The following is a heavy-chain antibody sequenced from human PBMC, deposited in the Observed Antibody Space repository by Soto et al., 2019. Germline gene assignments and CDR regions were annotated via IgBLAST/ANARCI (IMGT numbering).Heavy chain of an antibody. V-gene: IGHV4-31*03. Sequence: ASETLSLTCTVSGGSISSGGYYWSWIRQHPGKGLEWIGYIYYSGSTYYNPSLKSRVTISVDTSKNQFSLKLSSVTAADTAVYYCARDRLRANYDFWSGPSLGYGMDVWGQGTTVTVSS. CDR1: GGSISSGGYY. CDR3: ARDRLRANYDFWSGPSLGYGMDV. CDR2: IYYSGST. D-gene: IGHD3-3*01. J-gene: IGHJ6*02.